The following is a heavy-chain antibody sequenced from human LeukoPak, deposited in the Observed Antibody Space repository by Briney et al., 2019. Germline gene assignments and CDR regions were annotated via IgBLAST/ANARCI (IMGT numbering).Heavy chain of an antibody. CDR3: ARLPLTSGLNEYYYYYGMDV. CDR2: ISSSSSYI. V-gene: IGHV3-21*01. CDR1: GFTFSSYS. Sequence: GGSLRLSCAASGFTFSSYSMNWVRQAPGKGLEWVSSISSSSSYIYYADSVKGRFTISRDNAKNSLYLQMNSLRAEDTAVYYCARLPLTSGLNEYYYYYGMDVWGQGTTVTVSS. J-gene: IGHJ6*02. D-gene: IGHD2-2*01.